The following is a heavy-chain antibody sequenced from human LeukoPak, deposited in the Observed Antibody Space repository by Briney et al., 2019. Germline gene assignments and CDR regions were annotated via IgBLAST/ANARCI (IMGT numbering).Heavy chain of an antibody. D-gene: IGHD6-13*01. V-gene: IGHV1-69*04. J-gene: IGHJ4*02. CDR3: ARGAAAATSSDY. CDR2: IIPILGIA. CDR1: GGTFSSYS. Sequence: GASVKVSCKASGGTFSSYSITWVRQAPGQGLEWMGRIIPILGIANYAQKSQGRVTITADKSTNTAYMELSSLRSEDTAVYYCARGAAAATSSDYWGQGTLVTVSS.